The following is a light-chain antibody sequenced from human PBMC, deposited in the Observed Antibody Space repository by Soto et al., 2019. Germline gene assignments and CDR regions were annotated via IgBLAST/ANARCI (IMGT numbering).Light chain of an antibody. CDR1: QSVSNN. Sequence: EIVMTQSPATLSVSPGERATLSCRASQSVSNNLAWYHQKPGQAPRLLIYGTSTRAAGIPARFSGSGSGTEFTLTVSSLQSEDFAVYYCHQYNNWPRTFGQGTKVEI. CDR2: GTS. CDR3: HQYNNWPRT. V-gene: IGKV3-15*01. J-gene: IGKJ1*01.